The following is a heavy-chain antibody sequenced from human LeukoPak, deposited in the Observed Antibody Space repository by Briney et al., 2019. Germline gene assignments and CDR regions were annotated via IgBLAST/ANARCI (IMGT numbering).Heavy chain of an antibody. Sequence: GESLKISCKGSGYSFTSYWIGWVRQMPGKGLEWMGIIYPGDSDTRYSPSFQGQVTISADKSISTAYLQWSSLKASDTAMYYCARQPAARPPWYYYYMDVWGKGTTVTVSS. CDR3: ARQPAARPPWYYYYMDV. D-gene: IGHD6-6*01. CDR1: GYSFTSYW. V-gene: IGHV5-51*01. J-gene: IGHJ6*03. CDR2: IYPGDSDT.